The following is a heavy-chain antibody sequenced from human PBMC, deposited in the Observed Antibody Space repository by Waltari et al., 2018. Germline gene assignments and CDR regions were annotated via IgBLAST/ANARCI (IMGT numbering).Heavy chain of an antibody. CDR3: AKFGNVDIVAASEDDAFDI. J-gene: IGHJ3*02. Sequence: QVQLVESGGGVVQPGGSLRLSCAASGFTFSSYGMHWVRQATGKGLQWVAFIRYDGSNKYYADSVKGRFTISRDNSKNTLYLQMNSLRAEDTAVYYCAKFGNVDIVAASEDDAFDIWGQGTMVTVSS. V-gene: IGHV3-30*02. D-gene: IGHD5-12*01. CDR1: GFTFSSYG. CDR2: IRYDGSNK.